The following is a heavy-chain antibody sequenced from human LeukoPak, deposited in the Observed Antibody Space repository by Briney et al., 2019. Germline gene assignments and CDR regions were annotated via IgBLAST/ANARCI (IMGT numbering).Heavy chain of an antibody. CDR3: AKAVEGGGMTSDY. V-gene: IGHV3-66*02. CDR2: IYSGGST. D-gene: IGHD3-16*01. J-gene: IGHJ4*02. CDR1: GFTVSSNY. Sequence: GGSLRLSCAASGFTVSSNYMSWVRQAPGKGLEWVSVIYSGGSTYYADSVKGRFTISRDNSKNTLYLQMNSLRAEDTAVYYCAKAVEGGGMTSDYWGQGTLVTVSS.